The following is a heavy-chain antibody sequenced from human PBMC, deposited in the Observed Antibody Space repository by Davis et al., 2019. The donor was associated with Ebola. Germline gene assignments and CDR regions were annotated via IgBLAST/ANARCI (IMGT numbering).Heavy chain of an antibody. CDR2: ISGSGGST. CDR3: VKALGGSSNYGLDV. Sequence: PGGSLRLSCAASGFTFGNYWMNWVRQAPGKGLEWVSAISGSGGSTYYADSVKGRFTISRDNSRSTLFLQMSSLRAEDTAVYYCVKALGGSSNYGLDVWGQGTTVTVSS. V-gene: IGHV3-23*01. D-gene: IGHD2/OR15-2a*01. CDR1: GFTFGNYW. J-gene: IGHJ6*02.